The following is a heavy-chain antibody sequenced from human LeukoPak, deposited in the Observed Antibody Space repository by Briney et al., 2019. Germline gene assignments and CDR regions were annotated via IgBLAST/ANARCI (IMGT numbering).Heavy chain of an antibody. Sequence: GGSLRLSCAASGFTFSNAWMTWVRQAPGKGLEWVGRIKSKPDGGTTDYAAPVKGRFTISKDDSKNTLYLQMNSLKTENTAVYYCTTDQTYCSSTSCYRYYFDYWGQGTLVTVSS. D-gene: IGHD2-2*01. J-gene: IGHJ4*02. V-gene: IGHV3-15*01. CDR3: TTDQTYCSSTSCYRYYFDY. CDR2: IKSKPDGGTT. CDR1: GFTFSNAW.